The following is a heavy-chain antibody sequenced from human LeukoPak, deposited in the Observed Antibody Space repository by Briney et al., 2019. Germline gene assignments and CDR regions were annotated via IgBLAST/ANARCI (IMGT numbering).Heavy chain of an antibody. J-gene: IGHJ5*02. CDR3: ARLKWLRINWFDP. CDR1: GGSISSYY. D-gene: IGHD5-12*01. CDR2: IYYSGST. Sequence: SETLSLTCTVSGGSISSYYWSWIRQPPGKGLEWIGYIYYSGSTNYNPSLKSRVTISVDTSKNQFSLKLSSVTAADTAVYYCARLKWLRINWFDPWGQGTPVTVSS. V-gene: IGHV4-59*08.